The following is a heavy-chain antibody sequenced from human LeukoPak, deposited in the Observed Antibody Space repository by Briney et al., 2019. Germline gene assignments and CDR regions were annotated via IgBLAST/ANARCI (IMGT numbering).Heavy chain of an antibody. CDR2: IYYSGST. D-gene: IGHD3-22*01. CDR3: ARDTSYYDSSGYNK. Sequence: GTLRLSCAASGFTFSSYGMSWIRQPPGKGLEWIGSIYYSGSTYYNPSLKSRVTISVDTSKNQFSLKLSSVTAADTAVYYCARDTSYYDSSGYNKWGQGTLVTVSS. J-gene: IGHJ4*02. CDR1: GFTFSSYG. V-gene: IGHV4-39*07.